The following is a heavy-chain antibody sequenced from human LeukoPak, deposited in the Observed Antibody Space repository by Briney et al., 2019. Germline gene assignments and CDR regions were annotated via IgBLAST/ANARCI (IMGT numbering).Heavy chain of an antibody. D-gene: IGHD1-26*01. CDR3: AKLSVLGSRDSANYFDY. CDR1: GFTFSSYA. V-gene: IGHV3-23*01. J-gene: IGHJ4*02. CDR2: ISGSGGST. Sequence: QSGGSLRLSCAASGFTFSSYAMSWVRQAPGKGLEWVSAISGSGGSTYYADSVKGRFTISRDNSKNTLYLQMNSLRAEDTAVYYCAKLSVLGSRDSANYFDYWGQGTLVTVSS.